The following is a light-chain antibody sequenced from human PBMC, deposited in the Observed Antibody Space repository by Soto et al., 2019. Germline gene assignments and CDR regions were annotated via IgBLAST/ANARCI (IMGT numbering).Light chain of an antibody. CDR2: GAS. CDR1: QSVSSN. CDR3: QQYNNWPPWT. J-gene: IGKJ1*01. V-gene: IGKV3-15*01. Sequence: EIVMTQSPATLSVSPGERATLSCRASQSVSSNLAWYQQKPGHAPRLLIYGASTRATGIPARFSGSGYGTEFTLTNSSLQSEDFAVHYCQQYNNWPPWTSGQGTKVEIK.